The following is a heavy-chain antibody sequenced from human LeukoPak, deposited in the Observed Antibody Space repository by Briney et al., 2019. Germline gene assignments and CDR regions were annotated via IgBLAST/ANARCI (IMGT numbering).Heavy chain of an antibody. CDR3: ARALGADFDY. CDR2: ISSGSSTI. D-gene: IGHD1-26*01. V-gene: IGHV3-48*04. CDR1: GFTFSRYS. J-gene: IGHJ4*02. Sequence: GGSLRLSCAASGFTFSRYSMSWVRQAPGKGLEWVSYISSGSSTIYYADSVKGRFTISRDNAKNSLYLQMNSLRAEDTAVYYCARALGADFDYWGQGTLVTVSS.